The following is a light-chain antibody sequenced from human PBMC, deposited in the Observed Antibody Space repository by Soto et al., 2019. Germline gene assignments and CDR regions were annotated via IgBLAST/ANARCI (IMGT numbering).Light chain of an antibody. Sequence: IVLTQTPATLSLSPGERATLSCRASQSVSTYLAWYQQKPGQAPRLLIYDASNRATGIPVRFSGSGSGTDFTLTISSLEPEDFAVYYCQQRSTWPWPFGQGTKVEVK. CDR1: QSVSTY. V-gene: IGKV3-11*01. CDR3: QQRSTWPWP. CDR2: DAS. J-gene: IGKJ1*01.